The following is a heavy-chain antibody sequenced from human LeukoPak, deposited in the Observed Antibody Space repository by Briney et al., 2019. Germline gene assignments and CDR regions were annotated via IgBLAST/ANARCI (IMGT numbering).Heavy chain of an antibody. Sequence: SETLSLTCSVSGGSISSDYWNWIRQPPGKGLEWLGYIYTSGNTDYNPSLKSRVTISVDTSKKQVSLKLRSVTAADTAGYYCARAPSPMSSSSAPLDYWGQGTLVIVSP. CDR1: GGSISSDY. J-gene: IGHJ4*02. D-gene: IGHD6-6*01. V-gene: IGHV4-4*09. CDR3: ARAPSPMSSSSAPLDY. CDR2: IYTSGNT.